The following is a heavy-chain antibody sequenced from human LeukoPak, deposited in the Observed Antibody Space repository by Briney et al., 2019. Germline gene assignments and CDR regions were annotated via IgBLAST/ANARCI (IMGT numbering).Heavy chain of an antibody. CDR1: GASFRSGGQY. J-gene: IGHJ5*02. D-gene: IGHD3-10*01. V-gene: IGHV4-61*08. CDR3: ASLSYYGSGSYYRVLDP. CDR2: IFYNGKT. Sequence: PSETLSLTCTLSGASFRSGGQYWGWIRQTPGKGLEWIGDIFYNGKTNYNPSLKSRVTLSLDTSRSQFSLRLSSVTAADTAVYYCASLSYYGSGSYYRVLDPWGQGTLVTVSS.